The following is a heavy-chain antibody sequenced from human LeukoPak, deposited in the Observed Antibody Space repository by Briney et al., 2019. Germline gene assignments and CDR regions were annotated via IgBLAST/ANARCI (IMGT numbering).Heavy chain of an antibody. Sequence: ASVNVSCKASGYTFTGYYMHWVRQAPGQGLEWMGRINPNSGGTNYAQKFQGRVTMTRDTSISTAYMELSRLRSDDTAVYYCARGEIYYYYGMDVWAKGPRSPSP. CDR1: GYTFTGYY. CDR3: ARGEIYYYYGMDV. CDR2: INPNSGGT. J-gene: IGHJ6*02. V-gene: IGHV1-2*06.